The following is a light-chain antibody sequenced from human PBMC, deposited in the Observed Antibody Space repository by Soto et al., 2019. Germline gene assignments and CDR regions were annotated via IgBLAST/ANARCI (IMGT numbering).Light chain of an antibody. V-gene: IGKV4-1*01. CDR2: WAS. J-gene: IGKJ3*01. Sequence: DIVMTQSPDSLSVSLGERATINCKSSQTILYSSNNKNFLSWYQKKPRQPPKLLIYWASTRESGVPDRFSGSGSGTDFTLTISSLQAEDVAVYYCQQYYTTPFTFGPGTKVDI. CDR3: QQYYTTPFT. CDR1: QTILYSSNNKNF.